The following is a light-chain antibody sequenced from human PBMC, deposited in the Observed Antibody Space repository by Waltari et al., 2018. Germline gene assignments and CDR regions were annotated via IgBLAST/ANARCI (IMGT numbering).Light chain of an antibody. CDR1: SSHIGNNF. Sequence: QSVLTQPPSMSSAPGQKVTIPCSGSSSHIGNNFVSWYRQLPGAAPELLIYDNTFRPTGIPARFSGSKSGTSATLGITGIRTGDEADYYCATWDTSLSAVLFGGGTKLTVL. V-gene: IGLV1-51*01. CDR3: ATWDTSLSAVL. J-gene: IGLJ2*01. CDR2: DNT.